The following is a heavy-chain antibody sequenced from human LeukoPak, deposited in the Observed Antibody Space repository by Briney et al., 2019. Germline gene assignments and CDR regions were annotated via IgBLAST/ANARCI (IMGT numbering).Heavy chain of an antibody. J-gene: IGHJ4*02. CDR1: GYTFTSYY. D-gene: IGHD3-9*01. CDR3: ARKGDYDILTGYQPFDY. V-gene: IGHV1-46*01. CDR2: INPSGGST. Sequence: ASVKVSCKASGYTFTSYYMHWVRQAPGHGLEWMGIINPSGGSTSYAQKFQGRVTMTRDMSTSTVYMELSSLRSEDTAVYYCARKGDYDILTGYQPFDYWGQGTLVTVSS.